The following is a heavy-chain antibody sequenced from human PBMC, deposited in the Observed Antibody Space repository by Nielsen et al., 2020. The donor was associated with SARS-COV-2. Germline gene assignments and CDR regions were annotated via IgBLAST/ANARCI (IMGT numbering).Heavy chain of an antibody. CDR1: GFTFSSYS. CDR3: ASQSITIFGVVIH. V-gene: IGHV3-21*01. J-gene: IGHJ4*02. D-gene: IGHD3-3*01. Sequence: GGSLRLSCAASGFTFSSYSMNWVRQAPGKGLEWVSSISSSSSYIYYADSVKGRFTISRDNAKNSLYLQMNSLRAEDTAVYYCASQSITIFGVVIHWDQGTLVTVSS. CDR2: ISSSSSYI.